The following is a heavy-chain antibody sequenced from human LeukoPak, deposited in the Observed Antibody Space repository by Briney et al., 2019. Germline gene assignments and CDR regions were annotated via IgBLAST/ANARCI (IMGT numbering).Heavy chain of an antibody. CDR2: ISTSSSYI. J-gene: IGHJ4*02. CDR3: ARDLFSVATTDSRFDY. D-gene: IGHD5-12*01. CDR1: GFTFSSYN. V-gene: IGHV3-21*01. Sequence: GGSLRLSCAASGFTFSSYNMNWVRQAPGKGLEWVSSISTSSSYIYYADSVKGRFTISRDNAKNSLYLQMNSLRAEDTAVYYCARDLFSVATTDSRFDYWGQGTLVTVSS.